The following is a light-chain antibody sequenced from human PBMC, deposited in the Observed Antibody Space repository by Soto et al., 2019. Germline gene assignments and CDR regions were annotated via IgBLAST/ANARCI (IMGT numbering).Light chain of an antibody. V-gene: IGKV1-27*01. CDR3: QKYNSSPLT. Sequence: DIQMTQSPSSLSASVGDRVTITCRASQGISYYLAWYKQKPGKVPKLLIYAASTLQSGVPSRFSGRASGTDFTLTICSLQPEDVATYYCQKYNSSPLTVGGGTKVEIK. CDR1: QGISYY. CDR2: AAS. J-gene: IGKJ4*01.